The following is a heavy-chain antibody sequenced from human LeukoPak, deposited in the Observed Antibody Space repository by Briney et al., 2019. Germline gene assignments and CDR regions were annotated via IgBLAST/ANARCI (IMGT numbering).Heavy chain of an antibody. V-gene: IGHV1-18*01. CDR3: ARAPIGGFSGWYFDY. D-gene: IGHD6-19*01. CDR2: ISAYNGNT. CDR1: GYTFTSYG. Sequence: ASVKVSCKASGYTFTSYGISWVRQAPGQGLEWMGWISAYNGNTNYAQKLQGRVTMTTDTSTSTAYMELRSLRSDDTAVYYCARAPIGGFSGWYFDYWGQGTLVTVSS. J-gene: IGHJ4*02.